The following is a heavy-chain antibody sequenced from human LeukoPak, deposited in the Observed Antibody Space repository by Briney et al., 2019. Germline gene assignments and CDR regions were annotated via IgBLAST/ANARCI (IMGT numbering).Heavy chain of an antibody. CDR3: ARDNYCSGGSCYWSGDYYYYMDV. Sequence: SETLSLTCTVSGGSISSYYWSWIRQPPGKGLEWIGYIYYSGSTNYNPSLKSRVTISVDTSKNQFSLKLSSVTAADTAVYYCARDNYCSGGSCYWSGDYYYYMDVWGKGTTVTISS. V-gene: IGHV4-59*01. J-gene: IGHJ6*03. D-gene: IGHD2-15*01. CDR1: GGSISSYY. CDR2: IYYSGST.